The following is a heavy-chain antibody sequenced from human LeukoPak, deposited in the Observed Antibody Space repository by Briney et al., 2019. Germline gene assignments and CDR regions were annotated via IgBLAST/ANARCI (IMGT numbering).Heavy chain of an antibody. J-gene: IGHJ6*04. V-gene: IGHV4-38-2*01. Sequence: SETLSLTCAVSGYSISSGYYWGWIRQPPGKGLEWIGRIFHSGSTYYNPSLKSRVNMSVDTSKNQISLKLSSVTAADTAVYYCARASGSYGSGSYYYYGMDVWGKGTTVTVSS. CDR1: GYSISSGYY. CDR2: IFHSGST. D-gene: IGHD3-10*01. CDR3: ARASGSYGSGSYYYYGMDV.